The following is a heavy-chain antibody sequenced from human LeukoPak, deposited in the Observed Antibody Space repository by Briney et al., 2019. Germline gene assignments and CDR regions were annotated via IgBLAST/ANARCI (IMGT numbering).Heavy chain of an antibody. CDR2: VYGGGST. CDR3: ARGTVTMVDY. D-gene: IGHD3-10*01. Sequence: GGSLRLSCAASGFTVSNNYMSWVRQAPGKGLEWVSVVYGGGSTYYADSVKGRFTISRDNSKNTLFLQMNSLRAGDTAEYYCARGTVTMVDYWGQGTLVTVSS. CDR1: GFTVSNNY. J-gene: IGHJ4*02. V-gene: IGHV3-66*01.